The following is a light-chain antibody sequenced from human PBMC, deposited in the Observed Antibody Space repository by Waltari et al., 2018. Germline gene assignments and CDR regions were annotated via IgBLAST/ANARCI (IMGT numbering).Light chain of an antibody. V-gene: IGKV3-15*01. Sequence: EIVMTQSPATLSVSPGERATLSCRASQSVSSNLAWYQKQPGQAPRLLSYGASTRATGIPARFSGSGSGTEFPLTISSLQSEDFAVYYGQQYNNWRYTFGQGTKLEIK. CDR1: QSVSSN. J-gene: IGKJ2*01. CDR2: GAS. CDR3: QQYNNWRYT.